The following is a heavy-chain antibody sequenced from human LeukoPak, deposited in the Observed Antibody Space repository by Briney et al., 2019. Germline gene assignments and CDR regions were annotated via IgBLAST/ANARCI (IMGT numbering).Heavy chain of an antibody. J-gene: IGHJ4*02. Sequence: PGGSLRLSCAASGFTFSSYGIHWVRQAPGKGLEWVAVVSYDGSKYYADSVKGRFTISKDNAKNSLYLQMNSLRAEDTAVYYCARAGGSTVSHSDYRGQGTLVTVSS. CDR3: ARAGGSTVSHSDY. CDR1: GFTFSSYG. CDR2: VSYDGSK. V-gene: IGHV3-30*03. D-gene: IGHD4-17*01.